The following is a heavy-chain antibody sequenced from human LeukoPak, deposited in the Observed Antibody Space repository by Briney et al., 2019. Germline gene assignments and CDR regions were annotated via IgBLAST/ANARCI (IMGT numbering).Heavy chain of an antibody. D-gene: IGHD3-10*01. CDR2: INHSGST. Sequence: SETLSLTCAVYGGSFSGYYWSWIRQPPGKGLEWIGEINHSGSTNYNPSLKSRVTMSVDTSKNQFSLKLSSVTAADTAVYYCARAFYNTLRVRGVIRLVDSGSDYWGQGTLVTVSS. V-gene: IGHV4-34*01. CDR1: GGSFSGYY. J-gene: IGHJ4*02. CDR3: ARAFYNTLRVRGVIRLVDSGSDY.